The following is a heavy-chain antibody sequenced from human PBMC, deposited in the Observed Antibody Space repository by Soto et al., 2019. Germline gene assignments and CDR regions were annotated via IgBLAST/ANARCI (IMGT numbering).Heavy chain of an antibody. CDR2: INHSGST. CDR3: ARVTEDYGSGSYMVNDAFDI. Sequence: ETLSLTCAVYGGSFSGYYWSWIRQPPGKGLEWIGEINHSGSTNYNPSLKSRVTISVDTSKNQFSLKLSSVTAADTAVYYCARVTEDYGSGSYMVNDAFDIWGQGTMVTVSS. D-gene: IGHD3-10*01. V-gene: IGHV4-34*01. CDR1: GGSFSGYY. J-gene: IGHJ3*02.